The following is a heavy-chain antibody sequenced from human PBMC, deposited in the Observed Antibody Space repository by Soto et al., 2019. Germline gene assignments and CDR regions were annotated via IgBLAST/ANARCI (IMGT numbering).Heavy chain of an antibody. V-gene: IGHV3-48*01. CDR1: GFTFSDYA. D-gene: IGHD6-13*01. Sequence: GGSLRLSCAGSGFTFSDYAMTWVRQAPGKGLEWLSYIDFDSSPIRYADSVMGRFTVSRDNAKDSLYLQMNSLRPEDTAIYYCARGLGSSWFFLRGPGTLVTVPS. CDR2: IDFDSSPI. CDR3: ARGLGSSWFFL. J-gene: IGHJ5*02.